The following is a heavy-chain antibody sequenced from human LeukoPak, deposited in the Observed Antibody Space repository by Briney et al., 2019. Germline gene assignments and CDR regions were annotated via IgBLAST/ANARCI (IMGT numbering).Heavy chain of an antibody. J-gene: IGHJ2*01. CDR2: INTNTGNA. CDR1: GYTFTNYA. CDR3: ARRGVFGYSHDL. V-gene: IGHV7-4-1*02. D-gene: IGHD5-18*01. Sequence: GASVKVSCKASGYTFTNYAMNWVRQAPGQGLVWMGWINTNTGNATYDPGFTGRFVLSLDTSVTTAYLQISSLKAEDTAVYYCARRGVFGYSHDLWGRGTLVTVSS.